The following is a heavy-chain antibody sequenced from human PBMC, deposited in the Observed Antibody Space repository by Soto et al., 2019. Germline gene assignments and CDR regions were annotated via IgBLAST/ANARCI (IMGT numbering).Heavy chain of an antibody. V-gene: IGHV1-69*04. D-gene: IGHD5-12*01. CDR1: GGTLSSYT. J-gene: IGHJ6*02. CDR3: AREDSGYDWGTYYYYYYGMDV. CDR2: IIPILGIA. Sequence: ASVKVSCKASGGTLSSYTISWVRQAPGQGLEWMGRIIPILGIANYAQKFQGRVTITADKSTSTAYMELSSLRSEDTAVYYCAREDSGYDWGTYYYYYYGMDVWGQGTTVTVSS.